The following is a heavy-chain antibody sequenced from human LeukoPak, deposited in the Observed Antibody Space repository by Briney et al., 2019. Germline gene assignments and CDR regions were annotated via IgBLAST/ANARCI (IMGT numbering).Heavy chain of an antibody. J-gene: IGHJ6*03. CDR3: ARAGSGSGSNYYYYYMDV. D-gene: IGHD3-10*01. CDR2: IYSGGST. CDR1: GFTVSSNY. V-gene: IGHV3-53*01. Sequence: GGSLRLSCAASGFTVSSNYMSWVRQAPGKGLEWVSVIYSGGSTYYADSVKGRFTISRDNSKNKLYLQMNSLRAEDTAVYYCARAGSGSGSNYYYYYMDVWGKGTTVTISS.